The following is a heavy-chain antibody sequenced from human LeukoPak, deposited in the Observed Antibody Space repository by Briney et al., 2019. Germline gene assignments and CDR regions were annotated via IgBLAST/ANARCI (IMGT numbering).Heavy chain of an antibody. CDR3: ARDHHSRHRSFLGQKSPGDY. CDR2: INPSGGST. V-gene: IGHV1-46*01. D-gene: IGHD1-14*01. CDR1: GYTFTSYY. J-gene: IGHJ4*02. Sequence: GASVKVSCKASGYTFTSYYMHWVRQAPGQGLEWMGIINPSGGSTSYAQKFQGRVTMTRDTSTSAVYMELSSLRSEDTAVYYCARDHHSRHRSFLGQKSPGDYWGQGTLVTVSS.